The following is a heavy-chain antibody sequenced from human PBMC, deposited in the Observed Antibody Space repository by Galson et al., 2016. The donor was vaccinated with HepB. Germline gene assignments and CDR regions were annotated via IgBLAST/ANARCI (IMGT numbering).Heavy chain of an antibody. Sequence: SLRLSCAASGFTFSRYAMNWVRQAPGKGLEWVAVISYDGSKKYYADSVKGRFTISRDNSKNPLDLQINSLTAEDTAVYYCARVPDDSGSYDNDAFDIWGQGTMVTVSA. CDR3: ARVPDDSGSYDNDAFDI. J-gene: IGHJ3*02. D-gene: IGHD1-26*01. CDR1: GFTFSRYA. V-gene: IGHV3-30-3*01. CDR2: ISYDGSKK.